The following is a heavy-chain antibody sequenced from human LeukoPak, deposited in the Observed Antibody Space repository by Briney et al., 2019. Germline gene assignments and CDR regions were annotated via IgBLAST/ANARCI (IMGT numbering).Heavy chain of an antibody. CDR1: GFTFSSYA. J-gene: IGHJ4*02. D-gene: IGHD3-22*01. V-gene: IGHV3-23*01. Sequence: GGSLRLSCAASGFTFSSYAMSWVRQAPGKGLEWVSAISGSGGSTYYADSVKGRFTISRDNSKNTLYLQMNSLRAEDTAVYYCAKGDEMRITMIVVVSFDYWGQGTLVTVSS. CDR2: ISGSGGST. CDR3: AKGDEMRITMIVVVSFDY.